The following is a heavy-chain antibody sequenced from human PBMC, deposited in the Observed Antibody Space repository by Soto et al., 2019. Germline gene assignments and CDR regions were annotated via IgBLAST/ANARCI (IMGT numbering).Heavy chain of an antibody. D-gene: IGHD5-18*01. V-gene: IGHV1-69*13. CDR3: ARAGRGYSYGSDAFDI. Sequence: GASVKVSCKASGGTFSSYAISWVRQAPGQGLEWMGGIIPIFGTANYAQKFQGRVTITAGESTSTAYMELSSLRSEDTAVYYCARAGRGYSYGSDAFDIWGQGTMVTVSS. J-gene: IGHJ3*02. CDR1: GGTFSSYA. CDR2: IIPIFGTA.